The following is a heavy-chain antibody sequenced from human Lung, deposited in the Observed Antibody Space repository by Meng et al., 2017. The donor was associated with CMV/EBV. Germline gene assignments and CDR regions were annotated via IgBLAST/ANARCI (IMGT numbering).Heavy chain of an antibody. V-gene: IGHV3-30-3*01. CDR3: AREGPDYNSSYFDY. J-gene: IGHJ4*02. CDR2: ISYDGNN. Sequence: QVALGEGGGCGVRPGSSLRLSCAACGFTFRTYAMHWVRQAPGKGLEWMTIISYDGNNKYADSVKGRFTISRDNSKNTLYLQMNSLRTEDTAVYYCAREGPDYNSSYFDYWGQGTLVTVSS. CDR1: GFTFRTYA. D-gene: IGHD2/OR15-2a*01.